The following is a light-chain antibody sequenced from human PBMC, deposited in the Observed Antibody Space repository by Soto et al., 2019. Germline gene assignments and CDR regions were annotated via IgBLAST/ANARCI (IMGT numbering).Light chain of an antibody. CDR2: GDS. Sequence: QSVLTQPPSLSGAPGQRVTLSCTGSSSNIGTPYDVHWYQQLPGKAPTLLIYGDSSRPSGVSDRFSGSKSGTSASLAITGLRDEDEADYYCQSYDSNLRGVVFGGGTKLTVL. J-gene: IGLJ2*01. CDR1: SSNIGTPYD. CDR3: QSYDSNLRGVV. V-gene: IGLV1-40*01.